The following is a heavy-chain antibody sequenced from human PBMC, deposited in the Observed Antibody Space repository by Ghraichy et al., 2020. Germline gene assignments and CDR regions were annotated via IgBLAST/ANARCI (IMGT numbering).Heavy chain of an antibody. J-gene: IGHJ4*02. Sequence: GGSLRLSCASSGFTFRTYWMSWVRQAPGKGLEWVANINQDGSERYYLGSVTGRFTISRDNTKNSLSLQMDSLRAEDTAVYYCARFVAAAGFDSWGQGTLVSVSS. CDR2: INQDGSER. CDR1: GFTFRTYW. D-gene: IGHD6-13*01. V-gene: IGHV3-7*03. CDR3: ARFVAAAGFDS.